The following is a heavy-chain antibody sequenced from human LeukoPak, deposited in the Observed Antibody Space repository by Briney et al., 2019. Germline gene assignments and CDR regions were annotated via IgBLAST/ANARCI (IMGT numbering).Heavy chain of an antibody. CDR1: DGSISSYY. J-gene: IGHJ4*02. D-gene: IGHD1-7*01. V-gene: IGHV4-59*01. CDR2: IYYSGST. CDR3: ARTTGTTIDY. Sequence: SQTLSLTCTVSDGSISSYYWSWIRQPPGKGLEWIGYIYYSGSTNYNPSLKSRVTISVDTSKNQFSLKLSSVTAADTAVYYCARTTGTTIDYWGQGTLVTVSS.